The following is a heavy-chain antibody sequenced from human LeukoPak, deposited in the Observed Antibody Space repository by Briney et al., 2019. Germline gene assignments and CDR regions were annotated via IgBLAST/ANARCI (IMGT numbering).Heavy chain of an antibody. J-gene: IGHJ6*03. CDR2: INGVGDRA. CDR3: TKDLFWTGSVGSNFYMDI. D-gene: IGHD3/OR15-3a*01. Sequence: GGSLRLSCVVSGITFDYHALSWVRQAPGKGLEWVSGINGVGDRADYTDSVRGRFIISRGISKNTLYLQMYSLRADDTAVYYCTKDLFWTGSVGSNFYMDIWGKGTTVVVSS. V-gene: IGHV3-23*01. CDR1: GITFDYHA.